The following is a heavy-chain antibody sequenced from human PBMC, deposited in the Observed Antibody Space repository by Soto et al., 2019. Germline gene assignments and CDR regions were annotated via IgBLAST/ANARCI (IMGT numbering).Heavy chain of an antibody. Sequence: QVQLVESGGGVVQPGRSLRLSCAASGFTFSSYAMHWVRQAPGKGLEWXAVISYDGSNKYYADSVKGRFTISRDNSKNXXXXQXXXXXXXXXXXXXXXXXXXXXLAYCXGDCYSAPFDIWGQGTMVTVSS. D-gene: IGHD2-21*02. J-gene: IGHJ3*02. CDR3: XXXXXXXLAYCXGDCYSAPFDI. CDR2: ISYDGSNK. V-gene: IGHV3-30-3*01. CDR1: GFTFSSYA.